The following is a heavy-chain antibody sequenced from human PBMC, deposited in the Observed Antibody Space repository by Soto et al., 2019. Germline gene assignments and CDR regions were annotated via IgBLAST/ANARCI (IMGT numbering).Heavy chain of an antibody. CDR3: ERCRPEAVAGYKLDN. V-gene: IGHV4-59*01. D-gene: IGHD6-13*01. Sequence: SETLSLTCTVSGGSISSNYWTWIRQPPGKGLEWIGYVYNSGSTNYNPSLKSRVTISEDTPKSQFSLKVNSMTAADTAVYYCERCRPEAVAGYKLDNWGQGILVTASS. J-gene: IGHJ4*02. CDR2: VYNSGST. CDR1: GGSISSNY.